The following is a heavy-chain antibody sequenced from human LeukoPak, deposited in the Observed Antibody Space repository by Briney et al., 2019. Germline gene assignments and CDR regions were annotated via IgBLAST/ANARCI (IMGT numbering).Heavy chain of an antibody. D-gene: IGHD7-27*01. CDR2: IRYDGSNK. V-gene: IGHV3-30*02. CDR1: GFTFSSYG. CDR3: AKDAGVAPGAFDI. J-gene: IGHJ3*02. Sequence: PGGSLRLSXAASGFTFSSYGMHWVRQAPGKGLEWVAFIRYDGSNKYYADSVKGRFTISRDNSKNTLYLQMNSLRAEDTAVYYCAKDAGVAPGAFDIWGQGTMVTVSS.